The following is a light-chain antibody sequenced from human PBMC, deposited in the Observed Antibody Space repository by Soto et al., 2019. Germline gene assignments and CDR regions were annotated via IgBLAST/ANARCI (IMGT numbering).Light chain of an antibody. J-gene: IGKJ3*01. CDR2: GAS. CDR3: QHYNSFPPFT. V-gene: IGKV1-33*01. Sequence: IQMTQSPASMSATVGASVSITCQASEEIRTYLSWVQHKPGRAPKLLIYGASYLEKGVPSRFSGSGSGTDFTLTISSLQPDDTATYYCQHYNSFPPFTFGPGTMVDIK. CDR1: EEIRTY.